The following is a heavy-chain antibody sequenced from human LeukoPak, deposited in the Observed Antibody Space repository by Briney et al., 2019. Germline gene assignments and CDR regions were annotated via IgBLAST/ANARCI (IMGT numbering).Heavy chain of an antibody. CDR3: ARDPGYCSSTSCNPKTSYYHYGMDV. Sequence: GGSLRLSCAASGFTFSSYAMHWVRQAPGKGLEWVPIISYDGSHKYYADSVKGRFTISRDNSKNTLYLQMNSLRAEDTAVYYCARDPGYCSSTSCNPKTSYYHYGMDVWGQGTTVTVSS. CDR2: ISYDGSHK. V-gene: IGHV3-30*04. D-gene: IGHD2-2*01. J-gene: IGHJ6*02. CDR1: GFTFSSYA.